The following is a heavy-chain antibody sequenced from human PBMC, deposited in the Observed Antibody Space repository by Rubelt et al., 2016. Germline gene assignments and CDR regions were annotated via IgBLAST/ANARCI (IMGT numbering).Heavy chain of an antibody. V-gene: IGHV3-48*04. CDR1: RSYS. Sequence: RSYSMNWVRQAPGKGLEWVSYISSSSSTIYYADSVKGRFTISRDNAKNSLYLQMNSLRAEDTAVYYCARWEITIFGVVAYFQHWGQGTLVTVSS. CDR3: ARWEITIFGVVAYFQH. D-gene: IGHD3-3*01. CDR2: ISSSSSTI. J-gene: IGHJ1*01.